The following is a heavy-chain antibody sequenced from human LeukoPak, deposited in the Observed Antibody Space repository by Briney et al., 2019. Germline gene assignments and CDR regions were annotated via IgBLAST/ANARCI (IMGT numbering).Heavy chain of an antibody. CDR2: ISYDGSNK. V-gene: IGHV3-30*03. CDR3: ASGYSSAWSPDY. J-gene: IGHJ4*02. D-gene: IGHD6-19*01. CDR1: GFTFSSYG. Sequence: PGGSLRLSCAASGFTFSSYGMHWVRQAPGKGLEWVAVISYDGSNKYYADSVRGRFTISRDNSKNTLYLQMNSLRAEDTAVYYCASGYSSAWSPDYWGQGTLVTVSS.